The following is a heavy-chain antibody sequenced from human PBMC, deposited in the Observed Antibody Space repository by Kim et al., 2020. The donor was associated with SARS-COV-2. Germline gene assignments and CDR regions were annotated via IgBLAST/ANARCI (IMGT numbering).Heavy chain of an antibody. D-gene: IGHD1-26*01. CDR3: ASEAVGTNSRGGDY. CDR1: GGSISSSSYY. J-gene: IGHJ4*02. Sequence: SETLSLTCTVSGGSISSSSYYWGWIRQPPGKGLEWIGSIYYSGSTYYNPSLKSRVTISVDTSKNQFSLKLSSVTAADTAVYYCASEAVGTNSRGGDYWGQGTLVTVSS. V-gene: IGHV4-39*01. CDR2: IYYSGST.